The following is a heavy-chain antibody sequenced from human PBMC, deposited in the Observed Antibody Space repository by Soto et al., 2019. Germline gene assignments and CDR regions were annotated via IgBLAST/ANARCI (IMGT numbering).Heavy chain of an antibody. J-gene: IGHJ6*02. CDR1: GGSISGGGYY. CDR3: AREIRGVCRGFDPDCYYGMDV. D-gene: IGHD2-8*01. Sequence: QVQRQESGPGLVKPSQTLSLTCTVSGGSISGGGYYWSWIRQYPGKGLEWIGYIYYSGSTYYNPSLKSRVIISVDTSNNQFSLRLSSVTAADTAVYYCAREIRGVCRGFDPDCYYGMDVWGQGTTVTVSS. V-gene: IGHV4-31*03. CDR2: IYYSGST.